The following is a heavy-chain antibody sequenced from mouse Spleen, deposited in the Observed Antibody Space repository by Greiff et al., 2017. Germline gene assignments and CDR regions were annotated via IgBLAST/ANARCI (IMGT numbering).Heavy chain of an antibody. CDR2: IHPNNGGT. J-gene: IGHJ1*01. CDR1: GYTFTDYN. D-gene: IGHD2-14*01. V-gene: IGHV1-18*01. Sequence: VQLQQSGPELVKPGASVKIPCKASGYTFTDYNMDWVKQSHGKSLEWIGDIHPNNGGTIYNQKFKGKSTLTVDKSSSTAYMELRSLTSEDTAVYYCARGYYRYDESRYFDVWGAGTTVTVSS. CDR3: ARGYYRYDESRYFDV.